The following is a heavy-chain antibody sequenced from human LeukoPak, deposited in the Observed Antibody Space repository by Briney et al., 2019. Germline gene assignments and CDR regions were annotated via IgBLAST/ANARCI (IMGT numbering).Heavy chain of an antibody. Sequence: ASVKVSCKVSGYSLTELSMHWVRQAPGKGLEWMGGFDPEDDDTMYAQKFQGRVTLTEDTSIDTAYMELSSLRSEATAVYYCAADPWGGLPLLDYWGQGTLVTVSS. CDR2: FDPEDDDT. V-gene: IGHV1-24*01. D-gene: IGHD1-26*01. J-gene: IGHJ4*02. CDR3: AADPWGGLPLLDY. CDR1: GYSLTELS.